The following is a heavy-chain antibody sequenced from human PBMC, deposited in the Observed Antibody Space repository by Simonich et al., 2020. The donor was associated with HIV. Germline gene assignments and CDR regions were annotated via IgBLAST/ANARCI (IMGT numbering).Heavy chain of an antibody. CDR2: IYHSGRT. D-gene: IGHD3-16*01. V-gene: IGHV4-38-2*01. CDR3: ARNTATRGSNWYFDL. J-gene: IGHJ2*01. Sequence: QVQLQESGPGLVKPSETLSLTCAVSGYSISSGYYWGWIRQPPGKGLEWIGSIYHSGRTYYNPALKSRVPISVDTSKNQFSLKLSSVTAADTAVYYCARNTATRGSNWYFDLWGRGTLVTVSS. CDR1: GYSISSGYY.